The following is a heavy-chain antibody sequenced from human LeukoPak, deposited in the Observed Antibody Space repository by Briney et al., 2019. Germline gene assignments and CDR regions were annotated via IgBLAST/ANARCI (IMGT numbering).Heavy chain of an antibody. CDR1: GFTFSSYW. CDR2: IKQDGSEK. D-gene: IGHD2-15*01. J-gene: IGHJ3*02. Sequence: PGGSLRLSCAASGFTFSSYWMSWVRQAPGKGLECVANIKQDGSEKYHVDSVKGRFTISRDNAKNSLYLQMNSLRAEDTAVYYCARKGIVVVVAATPYAFDIWGQGTMVTVSS. V-gene: IGHV3-7*01. CDR3: ARKGIVVVVAATPYAFDI.